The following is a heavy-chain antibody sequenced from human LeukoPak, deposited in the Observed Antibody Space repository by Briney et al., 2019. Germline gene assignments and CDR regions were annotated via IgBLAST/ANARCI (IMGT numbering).Heavy chain of an antibody. J-gene: IGHJ4*02. Sequence: PSETLSLTCAVYSGSFSGYYWSWIRQPPGKVLEWIGEINHSGSTNYNPSLKSRVTISVDTSKNQFSLKLSSVTAADTAVYYCARGNGQYDYVWGSYRPFDYWGQGTLVTVSS. CDR3: ARGNGQYDYVWGSYRPFDY. CDR1: SGSFSGYY. D-gene: IGHD3-16*02. V-gene: IGHV4-34*01. CDR2: INHSGST.